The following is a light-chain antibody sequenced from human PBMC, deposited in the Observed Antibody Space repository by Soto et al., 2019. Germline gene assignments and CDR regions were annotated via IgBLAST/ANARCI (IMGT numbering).Light chain of an antibody. CDR1: QSIGGF. CDR3: QQSYSMPLT. CDR2: AAS. J-gene: IGKJ4*01. V-gene: IGKV1-39*01. Sequence: DIQMTQSPSSLSASVGDRVTITCRASQSIGGFLNWYQQKPGKAPKLLIYAASSLQSGVPSRFSGSGPGTDFTLTISSLQPEDSATYYCQQSYSMPLTFGGGTKVDIK.